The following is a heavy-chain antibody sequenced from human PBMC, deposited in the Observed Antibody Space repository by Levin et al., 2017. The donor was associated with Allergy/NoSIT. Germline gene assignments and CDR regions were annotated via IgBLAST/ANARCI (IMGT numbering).Heavy chain of an antibody. Sequence: SVKVSCKASGGTFSSYAISWLRQAPGQGLEWMGGIIPIFGTANYAQKFQGRVTITADESTSTAYMELSSLRSEDTAVYYCARDLVEQLGGWVGWGKGTTVTVSS. CDR1: GGTFSSYA. D-gene: IGHD6-6*01. V-gene: IGHV1-69*13. CDR2: IIPIFGTA. CDR3: ARDLVEQLGGWVG. J-gene: IGHJ6*04.